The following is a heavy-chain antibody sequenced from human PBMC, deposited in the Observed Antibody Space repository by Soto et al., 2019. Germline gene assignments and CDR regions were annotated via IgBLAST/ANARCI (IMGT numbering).Heavy chain of an antibody. J-gene: IGHJ6*02. CDR3: ASNWGDYGMDV. Sequence: QVQLVQSGAEGKKPGASVKVSCKASGYTFTSYYMHWVRQAPGQGLEWMGIINPSGGSTSYAQKFQGRVTMTRDTSTSTVYMELSSLRSEDTAVYYCASNWGDYGMDVWGQGTTVTVSS. CDR1: GYTFTSYY. D-gene: IGHD7-27*01. V-gene: IGHV1-46*03. CDR2: INPSGGST.